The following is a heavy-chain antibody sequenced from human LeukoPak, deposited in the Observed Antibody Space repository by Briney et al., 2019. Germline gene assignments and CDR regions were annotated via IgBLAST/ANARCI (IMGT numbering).Heavy chain of an antibody. CDR3: AKDPYYYYDSSGYHYYFDY. J-gene: IGHJ4*02. CDR1: GYTFTSYD. V-gene: IGHV1-8*01. CDR2: MNPNSGNT. Sequence: PRASVKVSCKASGYTFTSYDINWVRQATGQGLEWMGWMNPNSGNTGYAQKFQGRVTMTRNTSISTAYMELSSLRSEDTAVYYCAKDPYYYYDSSGYHYYFDYWGQGTLVTVSS. D-gene: IGHD3-22*01.